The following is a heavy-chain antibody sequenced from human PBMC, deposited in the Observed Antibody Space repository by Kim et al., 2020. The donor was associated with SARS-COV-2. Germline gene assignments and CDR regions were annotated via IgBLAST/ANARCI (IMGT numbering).Heavy chain of an antibody. D-gene: IGHD6-13*01. CDR2: IYYSGST. V-gene: IGHV4-59*01. CDR3: ARDKRVSGIAAAGTDYGM. J-gene: IGHJ6*01. Sequence: SETLSLTCTVSGGSISSYYWSWIRQPPGKGLEWIGYIYYSGSTNYNPSLKSRVTISVDTSKNQFSLKLSSVTAADTAVYYCARDKRVSGIAAAGTDYGM. CDR1: GGSISSYY.